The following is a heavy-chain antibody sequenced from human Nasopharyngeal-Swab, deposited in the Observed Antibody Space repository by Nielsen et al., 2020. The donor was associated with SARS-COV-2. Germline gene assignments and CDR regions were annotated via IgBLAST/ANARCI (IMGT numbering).Heavy chain of an antibody. V-gene: IGHV3-73*01. CDR3: TTDYYFDY. CDR1: GFIFSGSA. J-gene: IGHJ4*02. Sequence: GESLKISCAASGFIFSGSAMHWVRQASGKGLEWVGRIGDKDHNYAKTYGASVKGRFTISSDDSTNTAFLQMDRLKTEATALYYCTTDYYFDYWGQGTLVTVSS. CDR2: IGDKDHNYAK.